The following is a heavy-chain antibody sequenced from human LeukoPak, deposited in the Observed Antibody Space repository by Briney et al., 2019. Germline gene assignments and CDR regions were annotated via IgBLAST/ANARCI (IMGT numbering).Heavy chain of an antibody. Sequence: GGSLRLSCAASGFTFSSYAMSWVRQAPGKGLEWVSAISDSGGNTYYADSVKGRFTISRDNSKNTLSLQMNSLRAEDTAVYYCAKRGDYSGKYYFDYWGQGTLVTVSS. D-gene: IGHD1-26*01. CDR1: GFTFSSYA. J-gene: IGHJ4*02. CDR3: AKRGDYSGKYYFDY. CDR2: ISDSGGNT. V-gene: IGHV3-23*01.